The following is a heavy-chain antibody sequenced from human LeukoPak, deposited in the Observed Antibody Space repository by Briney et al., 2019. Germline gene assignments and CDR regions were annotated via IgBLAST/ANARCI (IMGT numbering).Heavy chain of an antibody. V-gene: IGHV4-59*01. J-gene: IGHJ6*03. CDR3: ARYLAAAGGYYYYMDV. CDR1: GGSISSYY. D-gene: IGHD6-13*01. CDR2: IYYSGST. Sequence: SETLSLTCTVSGGSISSYYWSWIRQPPGKGLEWIGYIYYSGSTNYSPSLKSRVTISVDTSKNQFSLKLSSETAADTAVYYCARYLAAAGGYYYYMDVWGKGTTVTVSS.